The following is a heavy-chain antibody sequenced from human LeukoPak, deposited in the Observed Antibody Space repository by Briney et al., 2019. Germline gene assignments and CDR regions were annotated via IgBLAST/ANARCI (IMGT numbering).Heavy chain of an antibody. CDR1: GFTFSSYS. CDR2: ISSSSSTI. V-gene: IGHV3-48*01. D-gene: IGHD5-18*01. CDR3: ATVGSGNTYGYGDY. J-gene: IGHJ4*02. Sequence: SGGSLRLSCAASGFTFSSYSMNWVRQAPGKGLEWVSYISSSSSTIYYADSVKGRFTISRDNAKNSLYLQMNSLRVEDTAVYFCATVGSGNTYGYGDYWGQGTLVTVSS.